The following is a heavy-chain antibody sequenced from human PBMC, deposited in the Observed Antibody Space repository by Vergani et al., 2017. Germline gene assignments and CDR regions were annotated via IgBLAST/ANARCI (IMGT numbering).Heavy chain of an antibody. CDR3: ARQSRDVFCTNGVCPLGY. CDR1: GFTLSNYD. V-gene: IGHV3-33*05. Sequence: QVQLVESGGGVVQRGGSLRLSCATSGFTLSNYDMQWIRQGPGKGLEFVAFIQFDGSNQYYADSVKGRFTLSRDFSKNTLYLQMNNLRAEDTAVYYCARQSRDVFCTNGVCPLGYWGQGALVTVSS. D-gene: IGHD2-8*01. J-gene: IGHJ4*02. CDR2: IQFDGSNQ.